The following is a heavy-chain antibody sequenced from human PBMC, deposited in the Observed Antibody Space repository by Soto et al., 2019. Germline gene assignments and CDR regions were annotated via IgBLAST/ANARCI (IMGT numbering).Heavy chain of an antibody. CDR1: ADSISSSSSY. CDR3: ARHRGDYYDSSGYFDY. Sequence: QLQLQESGPGLVKPSDTLSLTCTVSADSISSSSSYWGWIRQPPRQGLEWIGSIYYSGNTYYNPSLKNRVTLSVDTSKNQFSLKLTSVTAADTAVYYCARHRGDYYDSSGYFDYWGQGTLATVSS. D-gene: IGHD3-22*01. J-gene: IGHJ4*02. V-gene: IGHV4-39*01. CDR2: IYYSGNT.